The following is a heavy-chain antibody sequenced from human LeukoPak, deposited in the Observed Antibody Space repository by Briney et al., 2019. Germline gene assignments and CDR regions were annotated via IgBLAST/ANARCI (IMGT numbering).Heavy chain of an antibody. J-gene: IGHJ5*02. CDR2: ISDDGIDK. Sequence: GGSLRLSCAASGFTFSSYAVHWVRQAPGKGLEWVAVISDDGIDKFYADSVKGRLTISRDNSKNTLFLQMNSLRVEDTAVYYCSRAYPTWFDTWGQGTLVTVSS. V-gene: IGHV3-30*04. CDR3: SRAYPTWFDT. CDR1: GFTFSSYA.